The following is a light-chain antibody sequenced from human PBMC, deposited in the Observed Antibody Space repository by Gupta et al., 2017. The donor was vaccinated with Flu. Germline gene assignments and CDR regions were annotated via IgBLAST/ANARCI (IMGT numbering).Light chain of an antibody. V-gene: IGKV3-15*01. CDR2: DAS. J-gene: IGKJ4*01. Sequence: EVVLTQSPASLSVSPEEGATLSCRASQSVRSNLAWYQQKPGQAPRLLIYDASTRATGIPARFSGSGYGTEFTLTISSRQSEDFAVYFCQQYDDWPPITFGGGTKVEIK. CDR1: QSVRSN. CDR3: QQYDDWPPIT.